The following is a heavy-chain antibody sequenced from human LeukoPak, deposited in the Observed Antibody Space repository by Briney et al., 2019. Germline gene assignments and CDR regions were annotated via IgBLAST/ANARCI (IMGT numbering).Heavy chain of an antibody. CDR2: INPSGGST. CDR3: ARDRLESSTVVTGIFDY. CDR1: GYTFTSYY. J-gene: IGHJ4*02. Sequence: ASVKVSCKASGYTFTSYYMHWVRQAPGQGLEWMGIINPSGGSTSYAQKFQGRVTMTRDTSTSTVYMELSSLRSEDTAVYYCARDRLESSTVVTGIFDYWGQGTLVTVSS. D-gene: IGHD4-23*01. V-gene: IGHV1-46*01.